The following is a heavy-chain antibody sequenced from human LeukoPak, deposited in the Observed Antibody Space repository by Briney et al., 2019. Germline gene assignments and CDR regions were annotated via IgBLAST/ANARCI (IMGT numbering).Heavy chain of an antibody. V-gene: IGHV3-30*02. CDR3: APEATNVAGS. Sequence: GGSLTLSCAASGFTFSNYGMNWGRQAPGKGLEWLTFIRYDGTNTYYRDSVKGRFTISRDNSKNTLFLQMHGLRPEDTAVYYCAPEATNVAGSWGQGTLVIVSS. CDR2: IRYDGTNT. J-gene: IGHJ4*02. CDR1: GFTFSNYG. D-gene: IGHD1-1*01.